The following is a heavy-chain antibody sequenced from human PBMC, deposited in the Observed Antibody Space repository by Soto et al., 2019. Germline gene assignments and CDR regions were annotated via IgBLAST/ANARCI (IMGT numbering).Heavy chain of an antibody. CDR2: MKTTSARGTT. V-gene: IGHV3-15*06. D-gene: IGHD5-12*01. CDR1: GFSFSDAW. J-gene: IGHJ4*02. Sequence: PGGSRRPSCAAPGFSFSDAWMSWVRQIPGKGLEWVGRMKTTSARGTTNYAAPVLARFTVSRDASKNTLYLQMDALRAEDTSVYYCTTAGTRVLYTGSYWGQGTQVTVSS. CDR3: TTAGTRVLYTGSY.